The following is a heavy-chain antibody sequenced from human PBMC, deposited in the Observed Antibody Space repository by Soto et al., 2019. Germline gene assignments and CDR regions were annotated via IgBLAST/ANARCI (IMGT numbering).Heavy chain of an antibody. CDR3: ATAAAGMSYYYYGMDV. V-gene: IGHV3-30*03. Sequence: GGSLRLSCAASGFTFSSYGMHWVRQAPGKGLEWVAVISYDVSNKYYADSVKGRFTISRDNSKNTLYLQMNSLRAEDTAVYYCATAAAGMSYYYYGMDVWGQGTTVTVSS. CDR2: ISYDVSNK. D-gene: IGHD6-13*01. CDR1: GFTFSSYG. J-gene: IGHJ6*02.